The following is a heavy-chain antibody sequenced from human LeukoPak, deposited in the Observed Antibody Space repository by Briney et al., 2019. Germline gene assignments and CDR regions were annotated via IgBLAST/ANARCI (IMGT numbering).Heavy chain of an antibody. CDR3: TKLPSAWWLGNYFGY. J-gene: IGHJ4*02. V-gene: IGHV3-23*01. CDR1: GFTFSTYA. Sequence: GGSLRLSCAASGFTFSTYAMSWVRQAPGKGLEWVSAISSTSVSTYYADSVKGQFTISRGNSNNTLFLQMNSLRAEDTAIYYCTKLPSAWWLGNYFGYWGQGTLVTVSS. D-gene: IGHD2-8*02. CDR2: ISSTSVST.